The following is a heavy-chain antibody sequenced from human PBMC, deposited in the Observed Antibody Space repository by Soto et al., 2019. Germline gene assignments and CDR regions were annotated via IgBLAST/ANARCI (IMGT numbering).Heavy chain of an antibody. V-gene: IGHV3-23*01. CDR1: GFTFSSYA. CDR3: AKDLAQQLARYDAFDI. Sequence: GGSLRLSCAASGFTFSSYALSWVCQAPGKGLEWVSAISGSGGRTYYADSVKGRFTISRDNSKNTLYLQMNRLRDDDKAVYYCAKDLAQQLARYDAFDIWGQGT. D-gene: IGHD6-13*01. J-gene: IGHJ3*02. CDR2: ISGSGGRT.